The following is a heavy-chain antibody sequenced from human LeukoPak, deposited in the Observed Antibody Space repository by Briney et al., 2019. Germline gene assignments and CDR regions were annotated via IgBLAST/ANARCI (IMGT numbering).Heavy chain of an antibody. V-gene: IGHV3-23*01. CDR3: AKDLFPRYCSSTSCQLSFDY. J-gene: IGHJ4*02. CDR2: ISGSGGST. D-gene: IGHD2-2*01. Sequence: GGSLRLSCAASGFTFSSYAMSWVRQAPGKGLEWASAISGSGGSTYYADSVKGRFTISRDNSKNTLYLQMNSLRAEDTAVYYCAKDLFPRYCSSTSCQLSFDYWGQGTLVTVSS. CDR1: GFTFSSYA.